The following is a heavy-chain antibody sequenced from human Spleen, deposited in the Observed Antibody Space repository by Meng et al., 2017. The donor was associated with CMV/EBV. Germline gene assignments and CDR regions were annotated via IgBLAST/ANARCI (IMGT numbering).Heavy chain of an antibody. J-gene: IGHJ4*02. CDR1: GGSISSPDYY. D-gene: IGHD5-24*01. CDR2: IYYSGST. Sequence: SETLSLTCTVSGGSISSPDYYWTWIRQPLGKGLEWIGTIYYSGSTYYNLSLKSGVTISVDTSKNQVSLKVNSVTAADTAVYYCAREERDGYLDYWGQGTLVTVSS. V-gene: IGHV4-39*07. CDR3: AREERDGYLDY.